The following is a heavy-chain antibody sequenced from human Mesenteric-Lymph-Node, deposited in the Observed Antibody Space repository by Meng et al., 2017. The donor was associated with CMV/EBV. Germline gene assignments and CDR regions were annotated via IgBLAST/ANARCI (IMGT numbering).Heavy chain of an antibody. CDR1: LTSYD. V-gene: IGHV1-8*01. D-gene: IGHD2-2*01. CDR2: MNPISGHT. CDR3: ARGNYVMPTSYRLHPNDY. Sequence: LTSYDINWVRQATGQGLEWMGWMNPISGHTGYAQNFQGRITMTRDTSISTAYMELSSLRSEDTAVYYCARGNYVMPTSYRLHPNDYWGQGTLVTVSS. J-gene: IGHJ4*02.